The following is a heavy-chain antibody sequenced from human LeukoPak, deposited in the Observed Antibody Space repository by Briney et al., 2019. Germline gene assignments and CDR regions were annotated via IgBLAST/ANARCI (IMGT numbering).Heavy chain of an antibody. Sequence: ASVKVSCKASGYTLTDNHLYWVPQAPGPGLEWMGLIDPNSGGTNFAQNFQARLTMTRDTTINTAYMQLSRLISADTPVYYCARGLGVHAFDIWGQGTRVTVSS. CDR1: GYTLTDNH. V-gene: IGHV1-2*02. D-gene: IGHD3-16*01. CDR2: IDPNSGGT. CDR3: ARGLGVHAFDI. J-gene: IGHJ3*02.